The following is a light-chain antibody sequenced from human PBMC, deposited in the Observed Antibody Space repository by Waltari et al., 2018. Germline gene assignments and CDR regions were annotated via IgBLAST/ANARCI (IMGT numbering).Light chain of an antibody. J-gene: IGLJ3*02. CDR1: SSNLGSNS. Sequence: QSVLTQPPSASGTPWQSVTIACSGSSSNLGSNSVNWYQQLPGSAPKLLIYNDEHRPSGVPDRFSGSKSGTSASLAISGLQSEDEADYYCAAWDDSLNGWVFGGGTKLTVL. CDR3: AAWDDSLNGWV. V-gene: IGLV1-44*01. CDR2: NDE.